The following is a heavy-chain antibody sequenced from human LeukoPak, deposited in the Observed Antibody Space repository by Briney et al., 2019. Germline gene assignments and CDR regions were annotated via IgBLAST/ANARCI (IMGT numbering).Heavy chain of an antibody. CDR1: GYSFTSYW. CDR3: ARGYCSSTSCQHVYSFFDY. J-gene: IGHJ4*02. V-gene: IGHV5-51*01. D-gene: IGHD2-2*01. Sequence: GESLKISCKGSGYSFTSYWIGWVRQMPGKGLEWMGIIYPGDSDTRYSPSFQGQVTISADKSISTAYLQWSSLEASDTAMYYCARGYCSSTSCQHVYSFFDYWGQGTLVTVSS. CDR2: IYPGDSDT.